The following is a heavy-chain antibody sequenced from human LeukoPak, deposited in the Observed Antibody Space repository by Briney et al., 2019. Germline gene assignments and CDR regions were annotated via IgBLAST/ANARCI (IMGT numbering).Heavy chain of an antibody. Sequence: GGSLRLSCAASGFTFSSYGMHWVRQAPGKGLEWVAFIRYDGSNKYYADSVKGRFTISRDNSKNTLYLQMNSLRVEDTALYYCARDSGYDWFYNWFDPWGQGALVTVSS. V-gene: IGHV3-30*02. D-gene: IGHD5-12*01. CDR2: IRYDGSNK. J-gene: IGHJ5*02. CDR3: ARDSGYDWFYNWFDP. CDR1: GFTFSSYG.